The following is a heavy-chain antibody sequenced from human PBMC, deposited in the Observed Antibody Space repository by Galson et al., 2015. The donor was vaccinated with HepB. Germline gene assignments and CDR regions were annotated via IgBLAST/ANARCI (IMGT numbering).Heavy chain of an antibody. D-gene: IGHD1-7*01. J-gene: IGHJ6*02. CDR2: ISYDGSNI. Sequence: SLRLSCAASGFTFSSYALHWVRQAPGKGLEWVALISYDGSNIYYADSVKGRFTISRDNSKNTLYLQMNSLRAEDTAVYYCARSLGAGTEDYYYYGMDVWGQGTTVTVSS. CDR3: ARSLGAGTEDYYYYGMDV. V-gene: IGHV3-30*04. CDR1: GFTFSSYA.